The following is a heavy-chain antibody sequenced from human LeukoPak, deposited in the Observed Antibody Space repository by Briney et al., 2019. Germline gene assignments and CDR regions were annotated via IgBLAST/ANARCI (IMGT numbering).Heavy chain of an antibody. CDR3: ARGLRAYCGGDCYPFDY. Sequence: ASVKVSCKASGYTFTSYGISWVRQAPGQGLEWMGWISAYNGNTNYAQKLQGRVTMTTDTSTSTAYMELRSLRSDDTAVYYCARGLRAYCGGDCYPFDYWGQGTLVTVSS. V-gene: IGHV1-18*01. CDR1: GYTFTSYG. D-gene: IGHD2-21*02. J-gene: IGHJ4*02. CDR2: ISAYNGNT.